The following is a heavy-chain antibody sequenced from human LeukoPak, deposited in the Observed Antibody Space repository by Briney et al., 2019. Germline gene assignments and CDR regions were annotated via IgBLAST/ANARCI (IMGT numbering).Heavy chain of an antibody. J-gene: IGHJ6*02. CDR3: ARETPCSGGSCYSSYYYYYGMDV. V-gene: IGHV3-33*08. Sequence: GGSLRLSCVASGFIVSSNYMNWVRQAPGKGLEWVAVIWYDGSNKYYADSVKGRFTISRDNSKNTLYLQMNSLRAEDTAVYYCARETPCSGGSCYSSYYYYYGMDVWGQGTTVTVSS. CDR1: GFIVSSNY. CDR2: IWYDGSNK. D-gene: IGHD2-15*01.